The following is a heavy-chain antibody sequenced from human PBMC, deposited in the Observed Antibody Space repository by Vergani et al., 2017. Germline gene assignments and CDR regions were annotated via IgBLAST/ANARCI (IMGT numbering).Heavy chain of an antibody. D-gene: IGHD5-12*01. V-gene: IGHV1-2*02. J-gene: IGHJ5*02. Sequence: QVQLVQSGAEVKKPGASVKVSCKASGYTFTGYYMHWVRQAPGQGLEWMGWINPNSGGTNYAQKFQGRVTMTRDTSISTAYMELSRLRSDDTAVYYCARAGDGYSGHRLYNWFDPWGQGTLVTVSS. CDR1: GYTFTGYY. CDR3: ARAGDGYSGHRLYNWFDP. CDR2: INPNSGGT.